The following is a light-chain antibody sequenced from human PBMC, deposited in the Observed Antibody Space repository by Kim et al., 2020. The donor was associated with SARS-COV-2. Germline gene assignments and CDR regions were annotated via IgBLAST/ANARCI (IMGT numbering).Light chain of an antibody. V-gene: IGLV3-21*04. CDR3: QVWDGSSDEWV. J-gene: IGLJ3*02. CDR2: YDT. CDR1: NIGSKS. Sequence: SYELTQPPSVPVAPGEAARISCEAKNIGSKSVHWYQQNSGQAPMVVIYYDTHRPSGIPERFSGSNSGNTATLIIISVEAGDEADYYCQVWDGSSDEWVFGGGTQLTVL.